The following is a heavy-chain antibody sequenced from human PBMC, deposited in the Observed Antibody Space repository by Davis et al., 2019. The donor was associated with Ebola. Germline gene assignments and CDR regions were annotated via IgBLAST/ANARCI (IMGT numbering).Heavy chain of an antibody. CDR1: GISFSNYW. V-gene: IGHV3-7*03. CDR2: IKQDGSEE. J-gene: IGHJ2*01. D-gene: IGHD4-17*01. Sequence: GESLKISCAASGISFSNYWMTWVRQAPGKGLEWVANIKQDGSEEYYVASVKGRFTISRDNAKNSLYLQMNSLRFEDMALYYCAKASSNGDYDSSVWYFDLWGRGTLVTVSS. CDR3: AKASSNGDYDSSVWYFDL.